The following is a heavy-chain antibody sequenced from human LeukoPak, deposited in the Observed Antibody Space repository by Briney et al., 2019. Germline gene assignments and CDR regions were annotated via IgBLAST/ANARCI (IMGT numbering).Heavy chain of an antibody. CDR3: ASSVITTTPVYFDY. CDR1: GLIVSSHY. J-gene: IGHJ4*02. CDR2: IYNDGSA. V-gene: IGHV3-53*01. Sequence: QAGGSLRLSCAASGLIVSSHYMSWVRQAPGKGLDWVSVIYNDGSAYYADSVKGRFTISRDNSKNTLYLEMNTLKAEDTAVYYCASSVITTTPVYFDYWGQGTLVTVSS. D-gene: IGHD3-22*01.